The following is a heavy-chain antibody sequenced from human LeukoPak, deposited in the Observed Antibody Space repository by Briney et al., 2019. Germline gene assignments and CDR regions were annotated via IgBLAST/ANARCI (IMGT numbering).Heavy chain of an antibody. CDR2: IRYDGSNK. D-gene: IGHD3-3*01. V-gene: IGHV3-30*02. CDR1: GFTFSSYG. CDR3: AKGYRFLEWLSTGDDAFDI. Sequence: GGSLRLSCAASGFTFSSYGMHWVRQAPGKGLEWVAFIRYDGSNKYYADSVKGRFTISRDNSKNTLYLQMNSLRAEDTAVYYCAKGYRFLEWLSTGDDAFDIWGQGTMVTVSS. J-gene: IGHJ3*02.